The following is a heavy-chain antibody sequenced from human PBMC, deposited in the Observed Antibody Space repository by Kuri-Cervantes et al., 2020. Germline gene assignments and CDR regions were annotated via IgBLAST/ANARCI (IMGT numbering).Heavy chain of an antibody. CDR3: ARGGLVGAADY. J-gene: IGHJ4*02. CDR2: ISSSSRTI. V-gene: IGHV3-48*01. Sequence: GESLKISCAASGFTFSSYSMNWVRQAPGKGLEWVSYISSSSRTIYYADSVKGRFTISRDNAKNTLFLQMDSLRAEDTALYYCARGGLVGAADYWGQGTLVTVSS. D-gene: IGHD1-26*01. CDR1: GFTFSSYS.